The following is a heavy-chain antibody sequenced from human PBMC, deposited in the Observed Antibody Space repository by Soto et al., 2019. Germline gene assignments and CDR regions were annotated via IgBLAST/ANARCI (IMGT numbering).Heavy chain of an antibody. CDR2: INHSGST. CDR3: ARGHPGTYYGMDV. V-gene: IGHV4-34*01. D-gene: IGHD1-1*01. J-gene: IGHJ6*02. CDR1: GGSFSGYY. Sequence: SETLSLTCAVYGGSFSGYYWTWIRQPPGTGLEWIGEINHSGSTNYNPSLKSRVTISVDTSKNQFSLKLSSVTAADTAVYYCARGHPGTYYGMDVRGQGTTVTVSS.